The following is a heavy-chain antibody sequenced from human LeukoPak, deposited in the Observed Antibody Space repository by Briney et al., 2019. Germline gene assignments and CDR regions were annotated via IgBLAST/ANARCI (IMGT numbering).Heavy chain of an antibody. J-gene: IGHJ4*02. CDR2: IYYSGTT. CDR1: GGSISSYY. V-gene: IGHV4-59*12. Sequence: SETLPLTCTVSGGSISSYYWSWIRQPPGKGLEWIGYIYYSGTTNYNPSLKSRVTMSVDTSKNQFSLKLSSVTAADTGVYYCARGRASYDYWGQGTLVTVSS. D-gene: IGHD3-10*01. CDR3: ARGRASYDY.